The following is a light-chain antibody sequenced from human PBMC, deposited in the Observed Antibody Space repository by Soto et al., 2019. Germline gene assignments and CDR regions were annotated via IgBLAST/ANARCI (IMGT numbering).Light chain of an antibody. CDR1: QSVSSSY. CDR2: GTS. J-gene: IGKJ1*01. V-gene: IGKV3-20*01. CDR3: QQYGSSSWT. Sequence: PGERATLSCRASQSVSSSYLAWYQQKPGQAPRLLIYGTSSRATAIPDRFSGSGSGTDFTLTIGRLEPEDFAVYYCQQYGSSSWTFGQGSKVDIK.